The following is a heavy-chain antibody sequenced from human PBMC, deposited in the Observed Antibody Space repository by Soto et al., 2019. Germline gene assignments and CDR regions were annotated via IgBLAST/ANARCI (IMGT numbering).Heavy chain of an antibody. CDR2: ISSSSLSI. J-gene: IGHJ6*02. Sequence: EVQLVESGGGLVKPGGSLRLSCAASGFTFSSYSMNWVRQAPGKGLEWVSSISSSSLSINYADSVKGRFSISRDNAQNSLHLQMNSLRAEDTAVSYCARNESSNIYGMDVWGQGTTVTVSS. CDR1: GFTFSSYS. CDR3: ARNESSNIYGMDV. D-gene: IGHD6-6*01. V-gene: IGHV3-21*01.